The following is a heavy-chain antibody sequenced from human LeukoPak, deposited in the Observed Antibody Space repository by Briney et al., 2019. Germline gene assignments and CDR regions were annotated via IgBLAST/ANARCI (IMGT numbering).Heavy chain of an antibody. Sequence: PGGSLRLSCAASGFTFSSYWMSWVRQAPGKGLEWVANIKQDGSEKYYVDSVKGRFTISRDNAKNPLYLQMNSLRAEDTAVYFCAKSRSGSANWALQIFDNWGQGTLVTVSS. J-gene: IGHJ4*02. D-gene: IGHD1-1*01. CDR1: GFTFSSYW. V-gene: IGHV3-7*03. CDR3: AKSRSGSANWALQIFDN. CDR2: IKQDGSEK.